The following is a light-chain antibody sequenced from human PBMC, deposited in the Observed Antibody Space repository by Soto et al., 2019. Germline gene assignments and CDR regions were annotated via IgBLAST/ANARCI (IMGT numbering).Light chain of an antibody. J-gene: IGKJ5*01. Sequence: DIQMTQSPSTLSGSVGDRFTITCLASQTISSWLAWYQQKPGKAPNLLIYDASTLERGVPSRFSGTGSGTEFTLTIDRLQPDDFATYYCQQYHTSSITFGQGTRLEIK. V-gene: IGKV1-5*01. CDR2: DAS. CDR1: QTISSW. CDR3: QQYHTSSIT.